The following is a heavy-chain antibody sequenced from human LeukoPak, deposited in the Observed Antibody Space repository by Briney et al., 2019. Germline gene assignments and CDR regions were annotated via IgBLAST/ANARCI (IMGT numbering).Heavy chain of an antibody. Sequence: ASVKVSCKASGYTFTSYYMHWVRQAPGQGLEWMGIINPSGGSTSYAQKFQGRVTMTRDTSTSTVYMELSSLRSEDTAVYYCAREGSRYDSSGYSDYRGQGTLVTVSA. CDR3: AREGSRYDSSGYSDY. J-gene: IGHJ4*02. CDR1: GYTFTSYY. V-gene: IGHV1-46*01. CDR2: INPSGGST. D-gene: IGHD3-22*01.